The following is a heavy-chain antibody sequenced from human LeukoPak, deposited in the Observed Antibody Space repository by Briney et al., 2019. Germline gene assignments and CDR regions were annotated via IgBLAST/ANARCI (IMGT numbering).Heavy chain of an antibody. CDR2: IWYDGSNK. J-gene: IGHJ6*02. CDR1: GFTFSSYG. V-gene: IGHV3-33*01. Sequence: GGSLRLSCAASGFTFSSYGMHWVRQAPGKGLEWVAVIWYDGSNKYYADSVKGRFTISRDNSKNTLYLQMNSLRAEDTAVYYCARDLGPIFGVVDYYYGMDVWGQETTVTVSS. CDR3: ARDLGPIFGVVDYYYGMDV. D-gene: IGHD3-3*01.